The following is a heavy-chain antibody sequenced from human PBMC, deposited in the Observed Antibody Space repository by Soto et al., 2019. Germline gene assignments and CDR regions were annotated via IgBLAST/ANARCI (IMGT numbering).Heavy chain of an antibody. CDR1: GYTFTSYG. V-gene: IGHV1-18*04. J-gene: IGHJ4*02. CDR3: ARDPVDIVATPYRRFDY. CDR2: ISAYNGNT. D-gene: IGHD5-12*01. Sequence: QVQLVQSGAEVKKPGASVKVSCKASGYTFTSYGISWVRQAPGQGLEWMGWISAYNGNTNYAQKLQGRVTMTTDTSTSTAYMELRSLRSDDTAVYYCARDPVDIVATPYRRFDYWGQGTLVTVSS.